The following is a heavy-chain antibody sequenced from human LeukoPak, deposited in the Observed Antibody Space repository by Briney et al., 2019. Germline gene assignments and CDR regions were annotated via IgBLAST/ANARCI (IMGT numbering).Heavy chain of an antibody. CDR3: ARPWAYYYYYMDV. CDR2: INSDGSST. CDR1: GFTFSSYW. J-gene: IGHJ6*03. V-gene: IGHV3-74*01. Sequence: GGSLRLSCAASGFTFSSYWMHWVHQAPGKGLVWVSRINSDGSSTSYADSVKGRFTISRDNAKNTLYLQMNSLRAEDTAVYYCARPWAYYYYYMDVWGKGTTVTVSS.